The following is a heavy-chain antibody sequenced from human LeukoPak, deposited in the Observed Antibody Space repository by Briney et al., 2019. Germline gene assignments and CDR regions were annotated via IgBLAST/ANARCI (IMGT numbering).Heavy chain of an antibody. J-gene: IGHJ6*04. CDR2: IKEDGSEI. CDR3: ARDPRGSRYSIMDL. D-gene: IGHD6-13*01. Sequence: GGSLRLSCAASGFTFSDYWMSWVRQAPGKGLEWVANIKEDGSEIYYVDSVKGRITISRGNAKNSLYLQLNSLRVEDTAVYYCARDPRGSRYSIMDLWGKGTTVTVSS. CDR1: GFTFSDYW. V-gene: IGHV3-7*01.